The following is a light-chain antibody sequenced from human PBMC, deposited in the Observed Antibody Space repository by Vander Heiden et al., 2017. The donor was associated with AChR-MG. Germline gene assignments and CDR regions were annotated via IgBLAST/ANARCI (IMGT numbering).Light chain of an antibody. CDR3: QQYNNWPPYT. Sequence: EIVMTQSPATLSVSPGERATLSCRASQSLSSYLAWYQQKPGQAPRLLIYGASTRATGIPARFSGSGSGTEFTLTISSLQSEDFAVYYCQQYNNWPPYTFGQGTKLEIK. J-gene: IGKJ2*01. V-gene: IGKV3-15*01. CDR1: QSLSSY. CDR2: GAS.